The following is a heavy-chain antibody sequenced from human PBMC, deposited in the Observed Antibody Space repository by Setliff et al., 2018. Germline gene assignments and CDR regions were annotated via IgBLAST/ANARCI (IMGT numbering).Heavy chain of an antibody. CDR2: ISAYNGNT. V-gene: IGHV1-18*01. J-gene: IGHJ4*02. CDR3: ARGGRVWFGELLLSFDY. Sequence: ASVKVSCKASGGTFSNYDISWVRQAPGQGLEWMGWISAYNGNTNYAQKLQGRVTMTTDTSTSTAYMELRSLRSDDTAVYYCARGGRVWFGELLLSFDYWGQGTLVTVSS. D-gene: IGHD3-10*01. CDR1: GGTFSNYD.